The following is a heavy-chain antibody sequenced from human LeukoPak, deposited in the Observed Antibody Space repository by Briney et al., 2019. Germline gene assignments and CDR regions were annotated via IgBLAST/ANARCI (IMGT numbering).Heavy chain of an antibody. V-gene: IGHV4-59*08. CDR1: GVSISSYY. CDR2: IFYSGNT. CDR3: ARLAAISGSDYPDD. Sequence: PSETLSLTCTVSGVSISSYYWSWIRQPPGKGLEWIGCIFYSGNTIYNPSLKSRVTISVDTSKNHFSLRLRSVTAADTAVYYCARLAAISGSDYPDDWGQGTLVTVSS. D-gene: IGHD1-26*01. J-gene: IGHJ4*02.